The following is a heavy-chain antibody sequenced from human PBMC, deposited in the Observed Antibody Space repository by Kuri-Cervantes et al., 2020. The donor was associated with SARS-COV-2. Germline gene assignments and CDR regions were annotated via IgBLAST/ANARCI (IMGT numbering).Heavy chain of an antibody. J-gene: IGHJ4*02. V-gene: IGHV3-30*04. Sequence: GESLKISCAASGFTFSSYAMHWVRQAPGKGLEWVAVISYDGSNKYYADSVKGRFTISRDNSKNTLYLQMNSLRAEDTAVYYCASDRAGDTIFGVVIDYWGQGTLVTVSS. D-gene: IGHD3-3*01. CDR3: ASDRAGDTIFGVVIDY. CDR1: GFTFSSYA. CDR2: ISYDGSNK.